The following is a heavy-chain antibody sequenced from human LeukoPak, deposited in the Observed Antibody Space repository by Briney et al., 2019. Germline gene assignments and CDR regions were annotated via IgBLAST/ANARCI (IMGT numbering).Heavy chain of an antibody. V-gene: IGHV4-59*01. CDR3: ARGDYYGSGSQTNWFDP. D-gene: IGHD3-10*01. CDR2: IYYSGST. J-gene: IGHJ5*02. Sequence: PSETLSLTCIVSGGSISSYYWSWIRQPPGKGLEWIGYIYYSGSTNYNPSLKSRVTISVDTSKNQFSLKLSSVTAADTAVYYCARGDYYGSGSQTNWFDPWGQGTLVTVSS. CDR1: GGSISSYY.